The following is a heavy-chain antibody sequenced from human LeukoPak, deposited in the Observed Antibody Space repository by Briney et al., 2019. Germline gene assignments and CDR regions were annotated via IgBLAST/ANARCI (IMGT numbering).Heavy chain of an antibody. J-gene: IGHJ3*02. D-gene: IGHD4-23*01. CDR1: GYTFSSHS. CDR3: ASEVVTGDAFDI. CDR2: ISPYNGNT. V-gene: IGHV1-18*01. Sequence: ASVKVACKTSGYTFSSHSMNWVRQAPGQGLEWMGWISPYNGNTNYAQKLQGRVTLTTDISTSTAYMEVRSLRSDDTAVYYCASEVVTGDAFDIWGQGTMVTVSS.